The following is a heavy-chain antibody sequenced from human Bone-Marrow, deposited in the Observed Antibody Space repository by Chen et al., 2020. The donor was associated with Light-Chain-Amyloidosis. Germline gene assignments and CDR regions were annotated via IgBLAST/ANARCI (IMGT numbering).Heavy chain of an antibody. CDR2: VNHSGRT. Sequence: QVQLQQWGAGLLKPSETLSLTCAVSAGPFSAYYWSWIRQPPGKGLEWIGDVNHSGRTNYSPSLKSLLTISIDPSKKQFSLKLTSVTAADTAFYYCAKIMRGGSYYFDPWGQGTLVTVSS. J-gene: IGHJ4*02. D-gene: IGHD1-26*01. CDR3: AKIMRGGSYYFDP. CDR1: AGPFSAYY. V-gene: IGHV4-34*01.